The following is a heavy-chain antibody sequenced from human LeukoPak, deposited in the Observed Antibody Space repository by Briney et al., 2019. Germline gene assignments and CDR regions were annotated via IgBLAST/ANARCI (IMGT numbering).Heavy chain of an antibody. V-gene: IGHV3-48*04. Sequence: GGSLRLSCAASGFTFRAYSMNWVRQAPGKGLEWVSYISSSSSTIYYADSVRGRFTISRDNAENSLYLQLNSLRAEDTAVYYCARGSGWAFDIWGQGTMVTVSS. CDR2: ISSSSSTI. D-gene: IGHD6-19*01. CDR1: GFTFRAYS. J-gene: IGHJ3*02. CDR3: ARGSGWAFDI.